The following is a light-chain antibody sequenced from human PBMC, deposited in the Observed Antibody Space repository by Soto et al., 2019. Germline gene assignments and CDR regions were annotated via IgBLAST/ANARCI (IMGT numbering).Light chain of an antibody. CDR2: EVS. V-gene: IGLV2-14*01. J-gene: IGLJ2*01. CDR1: SRDVGGYAY. Sequence: QSVLTQPASVSGSPGQSITISCTGTSRDVGGYAYVSWYQQHPGKAPKLMIYEVSNRPSGVSNRFSGSKSDNTASLTISGLQAEDEADYYCSSYTSGSTLVVFGGGTKLTVL. CDR3: SSYTSGSTLVV.